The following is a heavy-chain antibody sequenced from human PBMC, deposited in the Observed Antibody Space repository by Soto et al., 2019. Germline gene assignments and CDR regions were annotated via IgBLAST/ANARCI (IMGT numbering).Heavy chain of an antibody. V-gene: IGHV1-18*04. D-gene: IGHD2-2*01. CDR3: AREGGYCSSTSSTWGGLYDYYGMDV. J-gene: IGHJ6*02. CDR2: ISAYNGNT. CDR1: GYTFTSYG. Sequence: ASVKVSCKASGYTFTSYGISWVRQAPGQGLEWMGWISAYNGNTNYAQKLQGRVTMTTDTSTSTAYMELRSLRSDDTAVYYCAREGGYCSSTSSTWGGLYDYYGMDVWGQGITVTVS.